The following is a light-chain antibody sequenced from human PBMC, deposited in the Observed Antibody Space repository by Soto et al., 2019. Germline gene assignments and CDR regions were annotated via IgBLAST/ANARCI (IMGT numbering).Light chain of an antibody. CDR1: SSDVGGYNY. J-gene: IGLJ1*01. CDR3: NSYTGWIYV. V-gene: IGLV2-8*01. CDR2: EVT. Sequence: QSALTQPPSASGSPGQSVTISCTGTSSDVGGYNYVSWYQHHPGKAPKLMIFEVTKRPSGVPDRFSGAKFGNTASLTVSGLQAEDEADYYCNSYTGWIYVFGTGTKRTVL.